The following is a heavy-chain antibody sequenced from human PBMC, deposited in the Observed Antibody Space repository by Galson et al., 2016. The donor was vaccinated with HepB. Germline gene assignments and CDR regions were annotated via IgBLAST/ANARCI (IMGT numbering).Heavy chain of an antibody. V-gene: IGHV4-34*01. CDR3: AKGFWNGWFGRFDL. CDR2: VYYTGST. J-gene: IGHJ4*02. CDR1: GFSFSDYY. D-gene: IGHD1-1*01. Sequence: LRLSCAASGFSFSDYYMSWNRQPPGKGLEWIGAVYYTGSTYHNPSLKSRITISVDTSNNQFSLSLRSVTAADTAVYYCAKGFWNGWFGRFDLWGQGTLVPVSS.